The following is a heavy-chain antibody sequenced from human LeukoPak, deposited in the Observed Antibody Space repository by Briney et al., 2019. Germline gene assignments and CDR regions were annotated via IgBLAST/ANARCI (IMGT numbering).Heavy chain of an antibody. V-gene: IGHV3-30*04. CDR3: ARAQHRGWGFDY. J-gene: IGHJ4*02. Sequence: GGSLRLSCAASGFTFSSYAMHWVRQAPGKGLEWVAVISYDGSYKHYADSVKGRFTISRDIPKNTVYLQMNSLTVEDTAVYSCARAQHRGWGFDYWGRGTLVTVSS. CDR2: ISYDGSYK. CDR1: GFTFSSYA. D-gene: IGHD1-26*01.